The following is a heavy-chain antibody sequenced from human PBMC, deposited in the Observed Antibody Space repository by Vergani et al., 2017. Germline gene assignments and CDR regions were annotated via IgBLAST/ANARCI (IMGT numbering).Heavy chain of an antibody. CDR2: IWSDGSRK. D-gene: IGHD2-21*01. CDR1: GFTFSHYG. J-gene: IGHJ6*02. CDR3: ARGGDRGWGDHPRYYFGMDL. Sequence: QVQLVESGGGVVQPGRSLRLSCAASGFTFSHYGIHWVRQAPGKGLEWVAVIWSDGSRKYYGDSVKGRFTISRDKSKNTVYLQMNSLRAEDTAVYYCARGGDRGWGDHPRYYFGMDLWGQGTTVTV. V-gene: IGHV3-33*01.